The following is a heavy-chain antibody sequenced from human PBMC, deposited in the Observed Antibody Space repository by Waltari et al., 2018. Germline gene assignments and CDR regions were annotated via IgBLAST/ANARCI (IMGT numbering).Heavy chain of an antibody. D-gene: IGHD5-18*01. J-gene: IGHJ6*03. CDR1: RGSLLSYY. CDR3: ARTIAYSYGSYSYFYYMDV. V-gene: IGHV4-4*07. Sequence: QVQLQESGPGLVKPSETLSLTCTASRGSLLSYYWSWIRQPAGKGLEWIGRIYTSGSTNYNPSLKSRVTMSVDTSKNQFSLQLTSVTAADTAVYYCARTIAYSYGSYSYFYYMDVWGKGSTVTVSS. CDR2: IYTSGST.